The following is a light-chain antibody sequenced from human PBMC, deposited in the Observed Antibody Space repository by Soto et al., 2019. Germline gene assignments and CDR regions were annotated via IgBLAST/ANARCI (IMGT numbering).Light chain of an antibody. J-gene: IGKJ5*01. V-gene: IGKV3-15*01. CDR2: GAS. Sequence: IMMTQSPATLSVSPGERVTLSCRTSHSVKSHVAWYQQKPGQAPRIYRSGASTRATRITVRFSGSGFETNLTLTILISEDDDFAFCHCQQYRTWTLFGQGTRLEI. CDR3: QQYRTWTL. CDR1: HSVKSH.